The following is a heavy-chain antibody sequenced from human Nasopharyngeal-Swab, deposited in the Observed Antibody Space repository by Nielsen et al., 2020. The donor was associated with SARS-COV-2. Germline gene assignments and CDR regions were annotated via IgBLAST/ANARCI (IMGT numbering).Heavy chain of an antibody. CDR2: TKEDGTVT. J-gene: IGHJ4*02. D-gene: IGHD3-10*01. CDR3: ARDSGGPKGY. V-gene: IGHV3-7*01. CDR1: GFTFSSYW. Sequence: GESLKISCAATGFTFSSYWMSWVRQAPGRGLEWLAHTKEDGTVTHYVDSVKGRFTISRDNSKNTLYLQMNSLRAEDTAVYYCARDSGGPKGYWGQGTLVTVSS.